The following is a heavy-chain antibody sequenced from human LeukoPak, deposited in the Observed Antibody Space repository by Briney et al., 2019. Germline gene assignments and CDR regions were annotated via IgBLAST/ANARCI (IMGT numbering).Heavy chain of an antibody. CDR2: ISAYNGNK. D-gene: IGHD6-6*01. V-gene: IGHV1-18*01. J-gene: IGHJ3*02. CDR1: GYTFTNYG. Sequence: ASVKVSCTASGYTFTNYGISWVRQAPGHGLDWMGWISAYNGNKVYAQELQGRVTMTTDTSTSTAYMELRSLRSDDTAVYYCARDRWSSSSSEGALDIWGQGTMVTVSS. CDR3: ARDRWSSSSSEGALDI.